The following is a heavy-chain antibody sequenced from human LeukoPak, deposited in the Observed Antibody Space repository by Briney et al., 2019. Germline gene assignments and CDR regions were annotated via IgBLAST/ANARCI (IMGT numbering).Heavy chain of an antibody. CDR2: IWYDGSNK. CDR3: AKDQVGNRRYSGYDYLDY. CDR1: GFTFSSYW. Sequence: PGGSLRLSCAASGFTFSSYWMSWVRQAPGKGLEWVAVIWYDGSNKYYADSVKGRFTISRDNSKNTLYLQMNSLRAEDTAVYYCAKDQVGNRRYSGYDYLDYWGQGTLVTVSS. J-gene: IGHJ4*02. D-gene: IGHD5-12*01. V-gene: IGHV3-33*06.